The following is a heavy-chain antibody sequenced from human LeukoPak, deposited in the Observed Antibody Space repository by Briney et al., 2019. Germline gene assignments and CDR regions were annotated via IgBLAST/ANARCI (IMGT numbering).Heavy chain of an antibody. Sequence: GESLKISCKGSGYSFTNYWIGWVRQMPGKGLEWVGIIHPGDSDTRYSPSIQGQVTISVDKSISTAYLQWSSLEASDTALYYCAKDKDTSGWDHWGQGTLVTVSS. CDR1: GYSFTNYW. CDR2: IHPGDSDT. J-gene: IGHJ4*02. V-gene: IGHV5-51*01. D-gene: IGHD6-19*01. CDR3: AKDKDTSGWDH.